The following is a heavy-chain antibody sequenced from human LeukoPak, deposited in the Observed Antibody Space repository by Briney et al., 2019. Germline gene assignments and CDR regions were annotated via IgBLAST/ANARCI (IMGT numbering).Heavy chain of an antibody. V-gene: IGHV3-7*01. J-gene: IGHJ4*02. CDR2: INPDGSDK. Sequence: GGSLRLSCEASGSTFSAHWMSWVRQAPGKGLEWVASINPDGSDKYYLDSVKGRFSISRDSTKNSLYLQMYSLGAEDTAVYYCARLLGSVTTYDYWGRGTLVTVSS. D-gene: IGHD1-1*01. CDR1: GSTFSAHW. CDR3: ARLLGSVTTYDY.